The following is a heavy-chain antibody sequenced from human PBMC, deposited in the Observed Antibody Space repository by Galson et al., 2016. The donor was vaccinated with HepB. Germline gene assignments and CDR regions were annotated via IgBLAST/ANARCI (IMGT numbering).Heavy chain of an antibody. V-gene: IGHV4-31*03. Sequence: TLSLTCSVSGASINSGDFYWSWIRQHPGKGLEWVGFISNTGSASYNPSLKSRLTISVDTTEKQFSLNLTSVTAADTALYYCARYSEGAGSHWDFDLWGRGALVTVSS. J-gene: IGHJ2*01. CDR1: GASINSGDFY. D-gene: IGHD6-13*01. CDR3: ARYSEGAGSHWDFDL. CDR2: ISNTGSA.